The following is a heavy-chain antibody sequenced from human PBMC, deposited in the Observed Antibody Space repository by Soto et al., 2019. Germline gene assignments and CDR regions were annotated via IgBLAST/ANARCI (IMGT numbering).Heavy chain of an antibody. V-gene: IGHV3-23*01. J-gene: IGHJ6*03. CDR2: ISGTGGNT. Sequence: GSLRLSCAASGFTFNYYGMKWVRQAPGKGLEWVSSISGTGGNTDYTDSVKGRFTVSRDNSKNTLYLQMNSLRAEDTAVYYCAKDPTYDYYYYMDVWGKGTSVTVSS. CDR3: AKDPTYDYYYYMDV. CDR1: GFTFNYYG.